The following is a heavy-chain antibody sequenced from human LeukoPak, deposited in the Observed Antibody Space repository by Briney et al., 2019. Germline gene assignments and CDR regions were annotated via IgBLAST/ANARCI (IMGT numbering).Heavy chain of an antibody. Sequence: SETLSLTCTVSGGSISSGGYYWSWIRQHPGTGLEWIGYIYYSGGTYYNPSLKSRVTISVDTSKNQFSLKLSSVTAADTAVYYCARQPGHYYDSSGYNFDYWGQGTLVTVSS. V-gene: IGHV4-31*03. D-gene: IGHD3-22*01. CDR3: ARQPGHYYDSSGYNFDY. CDR1: GGSISSGGYY. CDR2: IYYSGGT. J-gene: IGHJ4*02.